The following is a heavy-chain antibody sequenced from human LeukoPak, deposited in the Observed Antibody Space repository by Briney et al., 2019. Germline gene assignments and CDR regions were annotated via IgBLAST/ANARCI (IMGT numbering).Heavy chain of an antibody. D-gene: IGHD3-9*01. J-gene: IGHJ6*02. CDR2: INHSGSA. CDR1: GGPLTSYY. CDR3: TRGQTGSYVYYYYYGMDV. Sequence: PSETLSLTCAVSGGPLTSYYWSWIRRPPGKGLEWIGEINHSGSASYHPSLKSRVTISVDTSKNQFSLKLSSVTAADTAVYYCTRGQTGSYVYYYYYGMDVWGQGTTVTVSS. V-gene: IGHV4-34*01.